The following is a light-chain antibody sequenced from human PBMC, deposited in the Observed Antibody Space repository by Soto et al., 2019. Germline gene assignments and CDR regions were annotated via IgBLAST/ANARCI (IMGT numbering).Light chain of an antibody. CDR2: GAS. CDR3: QHYSSSPPEFT. CDR1: QSVSSSY. V-gene: IGKV3-20*01. J-gene: IGKJ3*01. Sequence: IVLTQSPGTLSLSPGERATLSCRASQSVSSSYLAWYQQRPGQAPRLLIFGASYRATGIPDRFSGSGSGTDFTITISRLEPEDFAVYYCQHYSSSPPEFTFGPGTKVDSK.